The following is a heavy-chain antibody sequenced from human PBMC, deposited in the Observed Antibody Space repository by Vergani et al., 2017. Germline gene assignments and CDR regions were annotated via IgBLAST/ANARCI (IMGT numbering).Heavy chain of an antibody. CDR3: AGGNYHSTYNPPIDA. D-gene: IGHD3-16*01. CDR1: GYSVNTGYY. V-gene: IGHV4-38-2*02. J-gene: IGHJ5*02. Sequence: QVQLRESGPGLVKPSETLSLSCTMSGYSVNTGYYWAWTRQTAAKGLEWIGSAYHSGATYYKPSLESRVTILLDTSRKQFSLRLNSVTAADTAVDYCAGGNYHSTYNPPIDAWGQGTRVTVSS. CDR2: AYHSGAT.